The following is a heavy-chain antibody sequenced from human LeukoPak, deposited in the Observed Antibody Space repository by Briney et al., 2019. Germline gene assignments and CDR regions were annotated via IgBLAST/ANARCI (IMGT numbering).Heavy chain of an antibody. V-gene: IGHV3-30*04. CDR1: GFTFSSYA. CDR3: ARGQQYCSGGSCFLAAF. CDR2: ISYDGSNK. D-gene: IGHD2-15*01. Sequence: GGSLRLSCAASGFTFSSYAMHWVRQAPGKGLEWVAFISYDGSNKYYADSVKGRFTISRDNSKNTLYLQMNSLRAEGTAVYYCARGQQYCSGGSCFLAAFWGQGTLVTVSS. J-gene: IGHJ4*02.